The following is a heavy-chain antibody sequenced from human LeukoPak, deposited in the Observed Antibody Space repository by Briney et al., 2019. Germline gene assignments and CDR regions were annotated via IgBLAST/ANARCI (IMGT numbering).Heavy chain of an antibody. V-gene: IGHV4-39*01. CDR3: ARPSSSWFPNAFDI. CDR1: GGSISSSSYS. Sequence: SETLSLTCTVSGGSISSSSYSWGWIRQPPGKGLERIGSIYYSGSTSYNPSLKSRVTISVDTSKNQFSLKLSSVTAADTAVYYCARPSSSWFPNAFDIWGQGTMVTVSS. CDR2: IYYSGST. J-gene: IGHJ3*02. D-gene: IGHD6-13*01.